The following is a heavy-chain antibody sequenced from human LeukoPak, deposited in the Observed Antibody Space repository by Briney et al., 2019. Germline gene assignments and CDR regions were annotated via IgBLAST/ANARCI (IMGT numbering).Heavy chain of an antibody. CDR3: AKDKTPWNYVAFDY. V-gene: IGHV3-43*02. CDR1: GFTFGDYA. J-gene: IGHJ4*02. CDR2: ISGDGGST. D-gene: IGHD1-7*01. Sequence: GGSLRLSCAASGFTFGDYAMHWVRQAPGKGLEWVSLISGDGGSTYYADSVKDRFTISRDNSKNSLYLQMNSLRTEDTALYYCAKDKTPWNYVAFDYWGQGTLVTVSS.